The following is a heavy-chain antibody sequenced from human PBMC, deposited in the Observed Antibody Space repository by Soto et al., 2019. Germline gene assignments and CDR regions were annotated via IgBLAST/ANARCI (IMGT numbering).Heavy chain of an antibody. D-gene: IGHD2-15*01. J-gene: IGHJ3*02. V-gene: IGHV3-33*01. CDR2: IWSDGSNK. Sequence: GRALRLSSAESGFTFSSYGMHWVRQAPGKGLEWVAVIWSDGSNKYYADSVKGRFTISRDNSKNTLYLQMNSLRAEDTAVYYCARQVVVVVASSADAFDIWGQGTMVTVSS. CDR3: ARQVVVVVASSADAFDI. CDR1: GFTFSSYG.